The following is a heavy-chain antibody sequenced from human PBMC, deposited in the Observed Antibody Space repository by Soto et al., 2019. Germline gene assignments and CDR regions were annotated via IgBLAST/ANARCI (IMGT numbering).Heavy chain of an antibody. CDR3: VRDYYDSSGLLRGNDAFDI. CDR2: INWNGDST. D-gene: IGHD3-22*01. V-gene: IGHV3-20*04. J-gene: IGHJ3*02. Sequence: GGSLRLSCAASGFTFDDYGMSWVRQAPGKGLERVSGINWNGDSTGYADYVKGRFTISRDNAKNSLYLQMNSLRAEYTALYYCVRDYYDSSGLLRGNDAFDIWGQGTMVTVSS. CDR1: GFTFDDYG.